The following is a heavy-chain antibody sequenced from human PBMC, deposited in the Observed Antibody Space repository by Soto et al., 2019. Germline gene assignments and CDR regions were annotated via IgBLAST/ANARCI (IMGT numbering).Heavy chain of an antibody. V-gene: IGHV1-18*01. Sequence: QVQLVQSGAEVRKPGASVTVSCKASGYTFTNYGFIWVRQAPGQGLEWVGWVHTFNGHTNYAQKFQGRVTMTTDTSTGTAYMELRSLRSDDTAVYYCARAGQYSTSGCSLNTFDYWGQGTLVTVSS. CDR3: ARAGQYSTSGCSLNTFDY. D-gene: IGHD2-2*01. CDR2: VHTFNGHT. J-gene: IGHJ4*02. CDR1: GYTFTNYG.